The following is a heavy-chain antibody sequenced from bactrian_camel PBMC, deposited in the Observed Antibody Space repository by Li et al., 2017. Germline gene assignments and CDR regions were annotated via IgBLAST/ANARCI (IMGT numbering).Heavy chain of an antibody. D-gene: IGHD5*01. CDR1: GFAFSGTA. V-gene: IGHV3S7*01. CDR3: AARGGGGRVGCSLGHYGDADFGR. J-gene: IGHJ6*01. Sequence: QLVESGGGLVQPGGFLRLSCAASGFAFSGTAMSWVRQAPGKGPEWVSGIHGDGSKTYYADSVKGRFTISRDNAKRTVYLQMNSLTPEDTAIYYCAARGGGGRVGCSLGHYGDADFGRWGQGTQVTVS. CDR2: IHGDGSKT.